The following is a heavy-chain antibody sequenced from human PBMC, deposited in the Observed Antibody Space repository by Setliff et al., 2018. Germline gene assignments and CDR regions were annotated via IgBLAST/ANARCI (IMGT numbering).Heavy chain of an antibody. D-gene: IGHD6-6*01. V-gene: IGHV3-30*03. CDR3: ARDPQQLVIRYYFDY. J-gene: IGHJ4*02. CDR1: GFTVSTFS. Sequence: PGGSLRLSCAASGFTVSTFSMHWIRQAPVKGLEWVATISDDGTNEFYADSVKGRFTVFRDNSKNTLYLQMSSLRHDDAAMYYCARDPQQLVIRYYFDYWGQGTLVTVSS. CDR2: ISDDGTNE.